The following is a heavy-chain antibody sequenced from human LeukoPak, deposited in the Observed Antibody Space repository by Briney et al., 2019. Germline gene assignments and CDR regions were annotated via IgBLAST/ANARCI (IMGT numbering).Heavy chain of an antibody. D-gene: IGHD3-10*01. Sequence: VASVKVSCKVSGYTLTELSMHWVRQAPGKGLEWMGGFDPEDGETIYAKKFQGRVTMTEDTSTDTAYMELSSLRSEDTAVYYCATVVSRYYLHWGQGTLVTVSS. CDR1: GYTLTELS. V-gene: IGHV1-24*01. CDR3: ATVVSRYYLH. J-gene: IGHJ4*02. CDR2: FDPEDGET.